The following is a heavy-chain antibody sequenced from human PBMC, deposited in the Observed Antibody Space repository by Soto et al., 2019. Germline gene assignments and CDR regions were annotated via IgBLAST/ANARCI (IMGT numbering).Heavy chain of an antibody. CDR2: IWYDGSNK. CDR1: GFTFSSYG. D-gene: IGHD3-22*01. Sequence: GGSLRLSCAASGFTFSSYGMHWVRQAPGKGLEWVAVIWYDGSNKYYADSVKGRFTISRDNSKNTLYLQMNSLRAEDTAVYYCARDLGSYYDSSGYDYWGQGTLVTVSS. J-gene: IGHJ4*02. V-gene: IGHV3-33*01. CDR3: ARDLGSYYDSSGYDY.